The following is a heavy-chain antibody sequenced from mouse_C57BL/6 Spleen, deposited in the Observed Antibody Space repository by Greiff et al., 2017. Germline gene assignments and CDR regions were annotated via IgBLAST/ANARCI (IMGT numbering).Heavy chain of an antibody. J-gene: IGHJ2*01. CDR2: IYPGDGDT. CDR3: AREGALTGVYYFDY. CDR1: GYAFSSSW. Sequence: VQLQQSGPELVKPGASVKISCKASGYAFSSSWMNWVKQRPGKGLEWIGRIYPGDGDTNYNGKFKGKATLTADKSSSTAYMQLSSLTSEDSAVYFCAREGALTGVYYFDYWGQGTTLTVSS. D-gene: IGHD4-1*01. V-gene: IGHV1-82*01.